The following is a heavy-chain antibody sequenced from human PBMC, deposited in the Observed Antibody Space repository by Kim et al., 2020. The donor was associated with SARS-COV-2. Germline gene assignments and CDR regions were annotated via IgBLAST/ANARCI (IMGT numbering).Heavy chain of an antibody. V-gene: IGHV3-21*01. CDR1: GFTFSTYG. CDR2: ISTYGNYM. J-gene: IGHJ6*02. D-gene: IGHD6-6*01. CDR3: ARERYSTSPVGYFYYGMDV. Sequence: GGSLRLSCAASGFTFSTYGMVWVRQAPGKGLEWVSSISTYGNYMYYIDSVEGRFTISRDNAKSSLYLQMDSVTAEDTAVYYCARERYSTSPVGYFYYGMDVWGQGTTVTVSS.